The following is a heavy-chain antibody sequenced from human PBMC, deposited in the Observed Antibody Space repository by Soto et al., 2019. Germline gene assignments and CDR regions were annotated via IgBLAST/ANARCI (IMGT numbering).Heavy chain of an antibody. CDR2: IYYSGST. J-gene: IGHJ4*02. V-gene: IGHV4-59*01. CDR3: GSLVH. CDR1: GGSTSSYY. Sequence: SETLSLTCSVSGGSTSSYYWSWIRQPPGKGLEWIGYIYYSGSTDYSPSLKSRVTMSIDTSQNQVSLKLTSVTTADTAVYYWGSLVHWGQGTLVTVSS.